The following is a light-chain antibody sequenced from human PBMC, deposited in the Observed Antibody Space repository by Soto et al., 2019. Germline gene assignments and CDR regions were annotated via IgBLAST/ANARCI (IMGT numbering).Light chain of an antibody. CDR1: QSISTW. V-gene: IGKV1-12*01. Sequence: SQITQYRNTVGEGVGVNVGGTCLMSQSISTWLAWYQQKPGTAPNLLIFTASYLQSGVPSRFSGSVSGTDFTLTISILPPEDFATYYWQHSYSTPPITFGQGTRLEIK. J-gene: IGKJ5*01. CDR2: TAS. CDR3: QHSYSTPPIT.